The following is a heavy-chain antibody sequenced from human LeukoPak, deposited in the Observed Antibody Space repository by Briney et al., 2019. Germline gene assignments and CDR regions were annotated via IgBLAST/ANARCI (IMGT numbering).Heavy chain of an antibody. V-gene: IGHV3-74*01. D-gene: IGHD5-18*01. J-gene: IGHJ4*02. Sequence: GGSLRLSCAASGFIFSNYAMSWVRQAPGKGLVWVSRINTDGSSTSYADSVKGRFTISRDNAKNTLYLQMNSLRAEDTAVYYCASKGPQAMEVDYWGQGTLVTVSS. CDR2: INTDGSST. CDR3: ASKGPQAMEVDY. CDR1: GFIFSNYA.